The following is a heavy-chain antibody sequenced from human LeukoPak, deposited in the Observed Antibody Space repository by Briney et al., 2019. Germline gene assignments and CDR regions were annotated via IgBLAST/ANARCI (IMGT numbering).Heavy chain of an antibody. D-gene: IGHD3-10*01. Sequence: GASVKVSCKASGGTFSSYAISWVRQAPGQGLEWMGGIIPIFGTANYAQKFQGRVTITADESTSTAYMELSSLRSEDTAVYYCARDRERYYYGSGSYEASPYNWSDPWGQGTLVTVSS. CDR2: IIPIFGTA. J-gene: IGHJ5*02. V-gene: IGHV1-69*13. CDR1: GGTFSSYA. CDR3: ARDRERYYYGSGSYEASPYNWSDP.